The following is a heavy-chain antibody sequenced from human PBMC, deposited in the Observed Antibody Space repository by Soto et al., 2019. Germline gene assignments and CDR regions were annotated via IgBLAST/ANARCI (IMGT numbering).Heavy chain of an antibody. Sequence: QVQLQESGPRLVKPSETLSLTCIVSGGSISNYYWSWIRQPPGKGLEWIGYIYYSGSTNYNPSLQSLVTISVDTSKNQFSLKLSSVTAADTAVYYCARAVLPATAPFDYWGQGTLVTVSS. J-gene: IGHJ4*02. CDR1: GGSISNYY. CDR3: ARAVLPATAPFDY. CDR2: IYYSGST. V-gene: IGHV4-59*01. D-gene: IGHD2-2*01.